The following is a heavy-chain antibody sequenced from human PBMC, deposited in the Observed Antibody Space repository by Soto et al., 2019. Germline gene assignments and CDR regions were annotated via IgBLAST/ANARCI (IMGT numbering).Heavy chain of an antibody. Sequence: ASVKVSCKASGYTFTRYDINWVRQATGQGLEWMGWMNPNSGNTAYAQKFLGRVTMTRNTSISTAYMELSSLRSEDTAVYYCARKRTRGFDPWGKGTLVTVS. J-gene: IGHJ5*02. CDR3: ARKRTRGFDP. CDR2: MNPNSGNT. CDR1: GYTFTRYD. V-gene: IGHV1-8*01.